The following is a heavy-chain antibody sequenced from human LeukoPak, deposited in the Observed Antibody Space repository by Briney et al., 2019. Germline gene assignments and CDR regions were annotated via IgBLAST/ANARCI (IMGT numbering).Heavy chain of an antibody. CDR1: GGSTSTYY. CDR3: ARDSYFDWSYYFDY. V-gene: IGHV4-4*07. Sequence: TPETLSLTCTVSGGSTSTYYWSWIRQPAGKGLEWIGRIYTSGNTNYDPSLKSRVTMSVDTSKNQFSLKLSSVTAADTAVYYCARDSYFDWSYYFDYWGQGTLVTVSS. CDR2: IYTSGNT. D-gene: IGHD3-9*01. J-gene: IGHJ4*02.